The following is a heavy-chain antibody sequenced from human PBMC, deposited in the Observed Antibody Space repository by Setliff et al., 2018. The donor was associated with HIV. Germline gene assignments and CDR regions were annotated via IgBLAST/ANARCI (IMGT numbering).Heavy chain of an antibody. D-gene: IGHD3-3*01. CDR1: GYTLSELS. CDR2: FDPQDGET. V-gene: IGHV1-24*01. Sequence: GASVKVSCKVYGYTLSELSIHWVRQAPGKGLEWMGYFDPQDGETVYAQKFQGRVTLTEDTSTHTAHMELSSLRSDDTAVYYCATRDFWNGIYGYFFDLWGQGTLVTVSS. CDR3: ATRDFWNGIYGYFFDL. J-gene: IGHJ4*02.